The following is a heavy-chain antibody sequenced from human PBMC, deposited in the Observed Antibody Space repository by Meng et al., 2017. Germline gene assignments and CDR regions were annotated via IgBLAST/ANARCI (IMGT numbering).Heavy chain of an antibody. D-gene: IGHD3-10*01. J-gene: IGHJ4*02. Sequence: VPSGGEVQNPCAVGKVSCKASGNTFTMYDINWVRQATGQGLEWMGWMNPNSGNTGYAQKFQGRVTMTRNTSISTAYMELSSLRSEDTAVYYCARVRGSGSLGIFDYWGQGTLVTVSS. CDR1: GNTFTMYD. V-gene: IGHV1-8*01. CDR2: MNPNSGNT. CDR3: ARVRGSGSLGIFDY.